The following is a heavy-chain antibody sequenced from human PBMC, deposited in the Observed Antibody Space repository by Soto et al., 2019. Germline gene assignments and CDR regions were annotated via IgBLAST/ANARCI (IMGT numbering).Heavy chain of an antibody. CDR1: GGSFSGYY. V-gene: IGHV4-34*01. Sequence: SETLSLTCAVYGGSFSGYYWSWIRQPPGKGLEWIGEINHSGSTNYNPSLKSRVTISVDTSKNQFSLKLSSVTAADTAVYYCARRYLKRDIVVVVAATRGYNWFDPWGQGTLVTVSS. CDR2: INHSGST. CDR3: ARRYLKRDIVVVVAATRGYNWFDP. J-gene: IGHJ5*02. D-gene: IGHD2-15*01.